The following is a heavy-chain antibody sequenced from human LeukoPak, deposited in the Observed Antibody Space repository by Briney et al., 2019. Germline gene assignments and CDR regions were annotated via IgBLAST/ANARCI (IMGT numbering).Heavy chain of an antibody. J-gene: IGHJ4*02. CDR3: ARHPLLHPVGPTHILDY. Sequence: LGESLKISCKGSGYSFTSYWIGWVRQMPGKGLEWMGIIYPGDSDTRYSPSFQGQVTISADKSTNTAYLQWSSLKASDTAMYYCARHPLLHPVGPTHILDYWGQGTLVTVSS. CDR2: IYPGDSDT. CDR1: GYSFTSYW. V-gene: IGHV5-51*01. D-gene: IGHD1-26*01.